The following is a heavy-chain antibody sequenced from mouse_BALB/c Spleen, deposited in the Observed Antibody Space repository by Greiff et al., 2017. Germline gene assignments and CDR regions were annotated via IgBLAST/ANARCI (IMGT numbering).Heavy chain of an antibody. CDR3: TRSSFITTVVDDFDY. J-gene: IGHJ2*01. CDR1: GYTFTSYW. CDR2: IYPSDSYT. V-gene: IGHV1-69*02. D-gene: IGHD1-1*01. Sequence: VQLQQPGAELVRPGASVKLSCKASGYTFTSYWINWVKQRPGQGLEWIGNIYPSDSYTNYNQKFKDKATLTVDKSSSTAYMQLSSPTSEDSAVYYCTRSSFITTVVDDFDYWGQGTTLTVSS.